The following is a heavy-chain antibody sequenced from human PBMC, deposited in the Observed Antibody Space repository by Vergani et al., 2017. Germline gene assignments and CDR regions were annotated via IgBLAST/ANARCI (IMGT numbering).Heavy chain of an antibody. J-gene: IGHJ4*02. V-gene: IGHV1-2*02. CDR2: INPNSGGT. Sequence: QVQLVQSGAEVKKPGSSVKVSCKASGYTFTGYYMHWVRQAPGQGLEWMGWINPNSGGTNYAQKFQGRVTITADESTSTAYMELSSLRSEDTAVYYCARDRSNDYGDYSYYFDYWGQGTLVTVSS. D-gene: IGHD4-17*01. CDR1: GYTFTGYY. CDR3: ARDRSNDYGDYSYYFDY.